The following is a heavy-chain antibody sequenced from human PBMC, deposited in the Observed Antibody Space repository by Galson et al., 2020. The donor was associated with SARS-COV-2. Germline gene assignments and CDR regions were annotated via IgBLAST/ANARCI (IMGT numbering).Heavy chain of an antibody. J-gene: IGHJ4*02. CDR2: ISGYNANT. D-gene: IGHD6-19*01. Sequence: ASVKVSCKASGYTLSSYAITWVRQAPGQGLEWMGWISGYNANTKYAQRLQGRVTMTIDTSTNTAYMEVRSLRSDDTAVYYCARDTSGWSQNEYWGQGTLVTVSS. CDR1: GYTLSSYA. CDR3: ARDTSGWSQNEY. V-gene: IGHV1-18*01.